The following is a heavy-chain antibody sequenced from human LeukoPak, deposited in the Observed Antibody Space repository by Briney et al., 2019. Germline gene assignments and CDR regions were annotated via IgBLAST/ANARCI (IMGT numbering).Heavy chain of an antibody. CDR2: IKQDGSEE. CDR3: ARRAYSSGCYWFDP. Sequence: PGGSLRLSCAASGFTFSDYWVNWVRQAPGKGLEWVANIKQDGSEEYYVDSVKGRFTISRDNAKTSLYLQMNSLRVEDTAVYYCARRAYSSGCYWFDPWGQGTLVTVPS. J-gene: IGHJ5*02. CDR1: GFTFSDYW. V-gene: IGHV3-7*05. D-gene: IGHD6-19*01.